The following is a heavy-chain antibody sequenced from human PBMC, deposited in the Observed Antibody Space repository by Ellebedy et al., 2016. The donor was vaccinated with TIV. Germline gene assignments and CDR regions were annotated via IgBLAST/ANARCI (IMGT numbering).Heavy chain of an antibody. Sequence: SETLSLXXTVSGGSISSSSYYWGWIRQPPGKGLEWIGSIYYSGSTYYNPSLKSRVTISVDTSKNQFSLKLSSVTAADTAVYYCASGHRVRDAFDIWGQGTMVTVSS. V-gene: IGHV4-39*07. CDR3: ASGHRVRDAFDI. J-gene: IGHJ3*02. CDR1: GGSISSSSYY. CDR2: IYYSGST.